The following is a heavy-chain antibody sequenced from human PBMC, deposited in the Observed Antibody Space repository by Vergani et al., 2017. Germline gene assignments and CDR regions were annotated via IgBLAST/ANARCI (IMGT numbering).Heavy chain of an antibody. CDR1: GFISSSYW. V-gene: IGHV3-7*01. Sequence: EGQLVESGGDWVQRGGSLRLSCAASGFISSSYWMSWVRQAPGKGLGWVANVNQDGSEKYYVDSVRGRFIISRENAKNSICLQMNSLRAADTAVYFCVRVPLIRRGSGNYGINNYHGMDVWGQGTTVIVSS. J-gene: IGHJ6*02. CDR3: VRVPLIRRGSGNYGINNYHGMDV. D-gene: IGHD3-10*01. CDR2: VNQDGSEK.